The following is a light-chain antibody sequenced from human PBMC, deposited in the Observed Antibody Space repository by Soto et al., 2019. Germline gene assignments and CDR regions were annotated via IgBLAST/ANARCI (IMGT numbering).Light chain of an antibody. CDR3: SSHTSSSTLYV. CDR2: EVS. J-gene: IGLJ1*01. CDR1: SSDVGDYNY. Sequence: QSALTQPASVSGSPGQSITISCTGTSSDVGDYNYVSWYQQHPGKAPKLMIYEVSNRPSGVSNRFSGSNSGNTASLTISGLQAEDEADYYCSSHTSSSTLYVFGTGTKVTVL. V-gene: IGLV2-14*01.